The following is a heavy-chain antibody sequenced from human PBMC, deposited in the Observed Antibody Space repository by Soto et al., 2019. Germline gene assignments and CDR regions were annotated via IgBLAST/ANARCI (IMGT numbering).Heavy chain of an antibody. J-gene: IGHJ5*02. CDR2: ISAYNGNT. Sequence: ASVKVSCKASGYTFTSYGISWVRQAPGQGLEWMGWISAYNGNTNYAQKLQGRATMTTDTSTSTAYMELRSLRSGDTAVYYCATAAYDPLAVAGTHWFDPWGQGTLVTVSS. V-gene: IGHV1-18*01. CDR1: GYTFTSYG. D-gene: IGHD6-19*01. CDR3: ATAAYDPLAVAGTHWFDP.